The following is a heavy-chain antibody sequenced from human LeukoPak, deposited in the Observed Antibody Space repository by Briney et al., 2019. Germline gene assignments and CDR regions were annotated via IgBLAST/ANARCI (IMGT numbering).Heavy chain of an antibody. V-gene: IGHV3-33*01. CDR3: VRDRNNNYFDY. Sequence: PGGSLRLSCTASGFAFGIYGMRWVRQEPGKGLEWVAFIWPGGTRSFYADSVKGRFTISRDDSNNTVYLHMSSLKAENTALYYCVRDRNNNYFDYWGQGTLLTVSS. J-gene: IGHJ4*02. CDR2: IWPGGTRS. CDR1: GFAFGIYG. D-gene: IGHD1-14*01.